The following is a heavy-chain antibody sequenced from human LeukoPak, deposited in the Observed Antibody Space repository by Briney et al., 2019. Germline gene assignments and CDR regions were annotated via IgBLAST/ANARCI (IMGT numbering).Heavy chain of an antibody. V-gene: IGHV1-46*01. CDR3: ARHEFSGWFGETIWRTYYGMDV. CDR1: GYTFTRYY. CDR2: INPSGGST. Sequence: ASVKVSCKASGYTFTRYYMHWVRQAPGQGLEWMGIINPSGGSTSYAQKFQGRVTMTRDTSASTVYMELSSLRSEDTAMYYCARHEFSGWFGETIWRTYYGMDVWGQGTTVTVSS. D-gene: IGHD3-10*01. J-gene: IGHJ6*02.